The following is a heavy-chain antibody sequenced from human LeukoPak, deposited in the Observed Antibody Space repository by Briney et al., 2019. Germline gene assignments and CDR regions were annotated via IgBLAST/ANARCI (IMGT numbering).Heavy chain of an antibody. J-gene: IGHJ4*02. CDR1: GFTFSSYA. D-gene: IGHD1-26*01. Sequence: AGRSLRLSCAASGFTFSSYAMHWVRQAPDKGLEWVAVISYDGSNKYYADSVKGRFTISRDNSKNTLYLQMNSPRAEDTAVYYCAREAEWELLHDYWGQGTLVTVSS. CDR3: AREAEWELLHDY. V-gene: IGHV3-30-3*01. CDR2: ISYDGSNK.